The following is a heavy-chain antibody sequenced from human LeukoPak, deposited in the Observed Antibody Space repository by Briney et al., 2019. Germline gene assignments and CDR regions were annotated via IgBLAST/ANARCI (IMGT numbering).Heavy chain of an antibody. CDR2: TYCSSKWPR. V-gene: IGHV6-1*01. Sequence: SQTLSLTCAISGDSVSSKSAAWNWIRQSPPRGLERLGRTYCSSKWPRGYAESVKSRISINPETSQHQFSLQLKSVNPEDTAVYYCARSQTGGTFDYWGQGALVTVSS. CDR1: GDSVSSKSAA. J-gene: IGHJ4*02. CDR3: ARSQTGGTFDY. D-gene: IGHD1-26*01.